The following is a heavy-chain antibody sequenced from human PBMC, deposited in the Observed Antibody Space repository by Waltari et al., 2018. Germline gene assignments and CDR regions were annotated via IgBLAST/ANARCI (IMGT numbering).Heavy chain of an antibody. D-gene: IGHD2-2*01. V-gene: IGHV3-7*01. Sequence: EVQLVESGGGLVQPGGSLRLSRGASGFTFRRYWMSGARQTPGKGLWWVANMNYDGSQKYYVDSVKGRFTITRDNAKNSVYLQMNSLRVEDTAVYYCAKSRGFEYWGQGALITVSS. CDR3: AKSRGFEY. J-gene: IGHJ4*02. CDR2: MNYDGSQK. CDR1: GFTFRRYW.